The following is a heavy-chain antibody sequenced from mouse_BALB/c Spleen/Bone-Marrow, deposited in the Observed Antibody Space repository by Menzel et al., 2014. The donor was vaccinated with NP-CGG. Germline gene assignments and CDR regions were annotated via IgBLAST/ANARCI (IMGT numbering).Heavy chain of an antibody. D-gene: IGHD2-4*01. V-gene: IGHV3-5*02. Sequence: EVHLVESGPGLVKPSQTVSLTCTATVISITTGNYRWSWIRQFPGNKLEWIGYIYYSGTITYNPSLTSRTTITRDTSKNQFCLEMNSLTAEDTAPYYWARGAMITTGYFDYWGQGTRRTAS. CDR3: ARGAMITTGYFDY. J-gene: IGHJ2*03. CDR2: IYYSGTI. CDR1: VISITTGNYR.